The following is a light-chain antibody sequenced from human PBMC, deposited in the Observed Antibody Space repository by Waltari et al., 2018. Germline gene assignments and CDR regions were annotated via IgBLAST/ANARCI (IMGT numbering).Light chain of an antibody. CDR2: DVS. CDR3: SSYTSSSTFVV. CDR1: SSNAEGFNF. J-gene: IGLJ2*01. V-gene: IGLV2-14*03. Sequence: QSALTQPAPVSGSPGQSITISCPGTSSNAEGFNFVPWYQQHPGKAPKLMIYDVSNRPSGVSNRFSGSKSGNTASLTISGLQAEDEADYYCSSYTSSSTFVVFGGGTKLTVL.